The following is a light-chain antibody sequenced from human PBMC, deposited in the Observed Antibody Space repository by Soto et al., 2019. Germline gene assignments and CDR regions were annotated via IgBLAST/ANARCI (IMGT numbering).Light chain of an antibody. CDR2: AAS. J-gene: IGKJ1*01. CDR1: QTISSY. V-gene: IGKV1-39*01. CDR3: QQSYSTPRT. Sequence: DIQMTQSPSSLSASVGDRVTITCRASQTISSYLNWYQQKPGKVPKLLIYAASSLQSGVPSRFSGSVSGTDFTLTISSLQPADFATYYCQQSYSTPRTFGQGTKVDIK.